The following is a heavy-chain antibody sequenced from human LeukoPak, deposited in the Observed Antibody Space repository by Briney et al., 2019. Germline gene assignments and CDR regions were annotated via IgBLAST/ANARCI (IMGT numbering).Heavy chain of an antibody. V-gene: IGHV1-46*01. CDR3: ARAPDYGDYDLGPAWFDP. J-gene: IGHJ5*02. Sequence: ASVKVSCKASGGTFSSYAISWVRQAPGQGLEWMGIINPSGGSTSYAQKFQGRVTMTRDTSTSTVYMELNSLRSEDTAVYYCARAPDYGDYDLGPAWFDPWGQGTLVTVSS. CDR1: GGTFSSYA. CDR2: INPSGGST. D-gene: IGHD4-17*01.